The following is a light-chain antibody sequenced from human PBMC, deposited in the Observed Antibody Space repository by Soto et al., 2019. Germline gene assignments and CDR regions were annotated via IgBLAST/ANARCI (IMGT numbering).Light chain of an antibody. CDR1: QSITSY. CDR3: QQSHSSPYT. V-gene: IGKV1-39*01. CDR2: AAS. Sequence: DIQMTQSPSSLSVSVGDRVTITCRASQSITSYLNWYQQKPGKAPKLLVYAASTLQSGVPSRFSGSGSGTDFTLTINSLQPEDFATYYCQQSHSSPYTFGQGTKLEIK. J-gene: IGKJ2*01.